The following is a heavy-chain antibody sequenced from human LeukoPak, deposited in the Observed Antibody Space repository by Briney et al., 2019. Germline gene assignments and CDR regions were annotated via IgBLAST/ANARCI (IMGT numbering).Heavy chain of an antibody. CDR1: GGSILGSTYD. D-gene: IGHD6-19*01. CDR2: IYYSGST. CDR3: SRHSSVTSTLNQ. Sequence: SDTLALTGTVSGGSILGSTYDWAWIRQPPGKGLEWIGSIYYSGSTYYNPSLKSRVTISVDTSKNQFSLKLSSVTAADTAVYYCSRHSSVTSTLNQWGQGTLVTVSS. V-gene: IGHV4-39*01. J-gene: IGHJ4*02.